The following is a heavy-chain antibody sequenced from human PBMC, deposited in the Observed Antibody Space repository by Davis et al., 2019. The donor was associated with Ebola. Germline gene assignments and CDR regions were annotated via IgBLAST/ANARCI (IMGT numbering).Heavy chain of an antibody. Sequence: GESLKISCAASEFTVSAYAMSWVRQSPGKGLEWVSGISASGLTTYYADSVKGRFTISRDNAKNSLYLQMNSLRTDDTALYHCAKDRCSGGSCHFDYWGQGTLVTVSS. CDR3: AKDRCSGGSCHFDY. CDR2: ISASGLTT. D-gene: IGHD2-15*01. CDR1: EFTVSAYA. J-gene: IGHJ4*02. V-gene: IGHV3-23*01.